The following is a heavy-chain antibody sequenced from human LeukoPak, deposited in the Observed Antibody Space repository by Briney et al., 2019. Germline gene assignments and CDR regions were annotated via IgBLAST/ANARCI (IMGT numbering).Heavy chain of an antibody. CDR3: AKDSAEYYYDSSGYWDYFDY. CDR2: IYRGGST. Sequence: PGGSLRLSCATSGFIVSDNYMTWVRQAPGKGLEWVSVIYRGGSTYYAESVKGRFTISRDNSKNTLYLQMNSLRAEDTAVYYCAKDSAEYYYDSSGYWDYFDYWGQGTLVTVSS. V-gene: IGHV3-53*01. D-gene: IGHD3-22*01. J-gene: IGHJ4*02. CDR1: GFIVSDNY.